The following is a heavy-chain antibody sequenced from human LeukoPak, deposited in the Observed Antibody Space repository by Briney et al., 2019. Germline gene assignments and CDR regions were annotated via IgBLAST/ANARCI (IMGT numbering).Heavy chain of an antibody. CDR3: ARDSSPTELAFDY. CDR2: ISSSSSYI. V-gene: IGHV3-21*01. Sequence: GGSLRLSCAASGFTFSSYSMNWVRQAPGKGLEWVSSISSSSSYIYYADSVKGRFTISRDNAKNSLYLQMNSLRAEDTAVYYCARDSSPTELAFDYWGQGTLVTVSS. CDR1: GFTFSSYS. D-gene: IGHD1-26*01. J-gene: IGHJ4*02.